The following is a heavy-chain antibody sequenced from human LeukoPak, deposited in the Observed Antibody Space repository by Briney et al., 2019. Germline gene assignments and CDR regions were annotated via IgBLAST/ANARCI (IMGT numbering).Heavy chain of an antibody. Sequence: SETLSLTCAVSGGSISNHYWSWIRQPPGKGLEWIGYIYYSGSTNYNPSLKSRVTISVDTSKNQFSLKLSSVTAADTAVYCCARGPSNWGYFDCWGQGTLVTVSS. CDR1: GGSISNHY. J-gene: IGHJ4*02. CDR3: ARGPSNWGYFDC. V-gene: IGHV4-59*11. CDR2: IYYSGST. D-gene: IGHD7-27*01.